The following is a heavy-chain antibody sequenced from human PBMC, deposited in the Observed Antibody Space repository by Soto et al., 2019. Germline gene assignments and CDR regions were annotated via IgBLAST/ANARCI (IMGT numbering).Heavy chain of an antibody. CDR1: GGSISTYY. CDR3: ARRDSSSWFLDY. J-gene: IGHJ4*02. Sequence: QVQLQESGPGLVKPSETLSLTCTVSGGSISTYYWSWIRQPPGKGLEWIGYSYYSGSTKYNPSLKSRATISLDTSKNQFSLKLNSVTAAATAMYYCARRDSSSWFLDYWGQGTLVTVSS. CDR2: SYYSGST. D-gene: IGHD6-13*01. V-gene: IGHV4-59*08.